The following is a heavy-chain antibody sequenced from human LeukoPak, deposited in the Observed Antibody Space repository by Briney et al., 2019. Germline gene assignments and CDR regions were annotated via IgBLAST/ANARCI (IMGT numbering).Heavy chain of an antibody. CDR2: IYYSGST. J-gene: IGHJ4*02. CDR1: GGSISSSSYY. CDR3: ARGAAPNPYFDY. D-gene: IGHD6-25*01. Sequence: SETLSLTCTVSGGSISSSSYYWGWIRQPPGKGLEWIGSIYYSGSTYYNPSLKSRVTISVDTSKNQFSLKLSSVTAADTAVYYCARGAAPNPYFDYWGQGTLVTVSS. V-gene: IGHV4-39*07.